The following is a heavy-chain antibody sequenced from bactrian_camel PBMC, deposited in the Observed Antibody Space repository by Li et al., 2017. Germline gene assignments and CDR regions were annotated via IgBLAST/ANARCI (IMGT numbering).Heavy chain of an antibody. CDR3: VRPNGASVDR. D-gene: IGHD5*01. V-gene: IGHV3S53*01. J-gene: IGHJ4*01. CDR1: GFGYSSYC. CDR2: IAADGRT. Sequence: HVQLVESGGGLVQPGGSLRLSCPTSGFGYSSYCMGRFRQAPGKEREGVAAIAADGRTVYADSVQGRFTISRDNAKNTVYLQMNSLKPEDTAVYYCVRPNGASVDRWGQGTQVTVS.